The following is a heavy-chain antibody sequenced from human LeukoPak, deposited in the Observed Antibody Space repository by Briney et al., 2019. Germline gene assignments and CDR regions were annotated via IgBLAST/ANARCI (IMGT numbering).Heavy chain of an antibody. CDR3: AKDPNMMIVAKGRYFDY. Sequence: GGSLRLSCAASGFSFSSYAMSWVRQAPGKGLEWVSAISGSGGSTYYADSVKGRFTISRDNSKNTLYLQMNSLRAEDTAVYYCAKDPNMMIVAKGRYFDYWGQGTLVTVSS. CDR2: ISGSGGST. V-gene: IGHV3-23*01. J-gene: IGHJ4*02. D-gene: IGHD3-22*01. CDR1: GFSFSSYA.